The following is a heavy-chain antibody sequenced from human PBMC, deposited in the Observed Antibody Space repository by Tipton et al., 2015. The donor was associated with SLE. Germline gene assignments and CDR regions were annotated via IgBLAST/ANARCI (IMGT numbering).Heavy chain of an antibody. CDR3: ARLTADYYYYMDV. J-gene: IGHJ6*03. CDR2: IYYSGST. V-gene: IGHV4-59*08. D-gene: IGHD2-21*02. CDR1: GGSISSYY. Sequence: TLSLTCTVSGGSISSYYWSWIRQPPGKGLEWIGYIYYSGSTNYNPSLKSRVTISVDTSKNQFSLKLSSVTAADTAAYYCARLTADYYYYMDVWGKGTTVTVSS.